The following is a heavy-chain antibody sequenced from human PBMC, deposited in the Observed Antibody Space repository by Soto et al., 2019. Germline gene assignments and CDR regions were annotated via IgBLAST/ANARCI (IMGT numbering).Heavy chain of an antibody. CDR1: GFTFSSYW. D-gene: IGHD3-3*01. Sequence: EVQLVESGGGLVQPGGSLRLSCAASGFTFSSYWMHWVRQAPGKGLVWVSRINSDGSSTSYADSVKGRFTISRDNAKNTLYLQMNSLRAEDTAVYYCARDRTIFGEYNWFDPWGQGTLVTVSS. J-gene: IGHJ5*02. V-gene: IGHV3-74*01. CDR3: ARDRTIFGEYNWFDP. CDR2: INSDGSST.